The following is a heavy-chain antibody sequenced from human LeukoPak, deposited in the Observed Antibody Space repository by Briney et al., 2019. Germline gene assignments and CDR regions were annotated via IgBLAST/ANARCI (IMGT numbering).Heavy chain of an antibody. D-gene: IGHD2-15*01. Sequence: GGSLRLSCAASGFTFSSYGMHWVRQAPGKGLEWVAVISYDGSNKYYADSVKGRFTISRDNSKNTLYLQMNSLRAEDTAVYCCAKLGVAATNSNFDYWGQGTLVTVSS. CDR1: GFTFSSYG. CDR3: AKLGVAATNSNFDY. J-gene: IGHJ4*02. V-gene: IGHV3-30*18. CDR2: ISYDGSNK.